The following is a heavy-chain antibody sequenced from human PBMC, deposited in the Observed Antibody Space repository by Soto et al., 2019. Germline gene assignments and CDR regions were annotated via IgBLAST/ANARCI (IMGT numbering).Heavy chain of an antibody. CDR2: IKSKTDGGTT. J-gene: IGHJ5*02. V-gene: IGHV3-15*07. Sequence: PGGSLRLSCAASGFTFSNAWMNWVRQAPGKGLEWVGRIKSKTDGGTTDYAAPVKGRFTISRDDSKNTLYLQMNSLKTEDTAVYYCTTDLRLYDSILYWVDPWGQGNLVTVSS. D-gene: IGHD3-22*01. CDR1: GFTFSNAW. CDR3: TTDLRLYDSILYWVDP.